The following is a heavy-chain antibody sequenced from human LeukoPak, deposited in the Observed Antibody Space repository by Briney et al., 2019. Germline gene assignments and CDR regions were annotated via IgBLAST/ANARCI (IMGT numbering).Heavy chain of an antibody. D-gene: IGHD3-22*01. Sequence: GGSLRLSCAASGFTFSSYGMHWVRQAPGKGLEWVAVISYDGSNKYYADSVKGRFTISRDNSKNTLYLQMNSLRAEDTAVYYCAKDRNYYDSSGAFDIWGQGTMVTVSS. CDR1: GFTFSSYG. CDR2: ISYDGSNK. J-gene: IGHJ3*02. CDR3: AKDRNYYDSSGAFDI. V-gene: IGHV3-30*18.